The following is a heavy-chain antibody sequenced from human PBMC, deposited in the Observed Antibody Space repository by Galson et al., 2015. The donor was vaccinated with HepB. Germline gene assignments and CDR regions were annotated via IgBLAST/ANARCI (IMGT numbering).Heavy chain of an antibody. J-gene: IGHJ3*02. CDR1: GYSFTSYA. V-gene: IGHV1-3*01. CDR3: ARAAYCSTTSCSDAFDI. CDR2: INAGNGNT. D-gene: IGHD2-2*01. Sequence: SVKVSCKASGYSFTSYAMHWVRQGPGQRLEWMGWINAGNGNTKYSQNFQGRVAFTRDTSASTVYMDLSSLTSEDTAVYYCARAAYCSTTSCSDAFDIWGHGTMVTVSS.